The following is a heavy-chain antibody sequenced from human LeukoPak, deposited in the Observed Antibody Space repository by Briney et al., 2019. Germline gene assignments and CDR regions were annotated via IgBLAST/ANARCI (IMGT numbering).Heavy chain of an antibody. J-gene: IGHJ4*02. D-gene: IGHD3-22*01. CDR2: IKQDGSEK. CDR3: ARDRTYYESFDY. CDR1: GFTFSSYW. V-gene: IGHV3-7*04. Sequence: QTGGSLRLSCAASGFTFSSYWMTWVRQAPGKGLEWVANIKQDGSEKYYVDSVKGRFTISRDNAKNSLYLQMSSLRAEDTAVYYCARDRTYYESFDYWGQGTLVAVSS.